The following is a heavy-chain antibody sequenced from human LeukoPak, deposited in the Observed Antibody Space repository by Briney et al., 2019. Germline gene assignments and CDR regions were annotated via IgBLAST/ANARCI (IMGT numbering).Heavy chain of an antibody. Sequence: SETLSLICTVSGGSISSYYWSWIRQPAGKGLEWIGRIYTSGSTNYNPSLKSRVTMSVDTSKNQFSLKLSSVTAADTAVYYCARSHRDSSSLYFDYWGQGTLVTVSS. J-gene: IGHJ4*02. CDR2: IYTSGST. CDR3: ARSHRDSSSLYFDY. D-gene: IGHD3-22*01. CDR1: GGSISSYY. V-gene: IGHV4-4*07.